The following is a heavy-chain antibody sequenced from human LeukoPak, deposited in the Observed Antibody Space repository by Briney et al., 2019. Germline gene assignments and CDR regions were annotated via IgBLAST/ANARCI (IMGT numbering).Heavy chain of an antibody. CDR1: EFSFSYFA. D-gene: IGHD3-9*01. J-gene: IGHJ4*02. CDR2: ISDDGRKT. CDR3: VRDNDLLRYFDWPLDY. V-gene: IGHV3-30*04. Sequence: PGGSLRLSCDAAEFSFSYFAMHWVRQAPGKGLEWLAVISDDGRKTHYVDSVKGRFTISRDNAKNSLYLQMNSLRAEDAAVYYCVRDNDLLRYFDWPLDYWGQGTLVTVSS.